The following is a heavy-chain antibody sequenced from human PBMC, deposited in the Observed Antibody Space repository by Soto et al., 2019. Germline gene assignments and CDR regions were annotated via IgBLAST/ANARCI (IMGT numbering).Heavy chain of an antibody. D-gene: IGHD6-19*01. V-gene: IGHV3-7*02. CDR3: AGSPGIAVADY. J-gene: IGHJ4*02. Sequence: GGSLRLSCAASGFTFSSYWMSWVRQAPGKGLEWVANIKPDGSEKWYVDSVKGRFTISRDNAKNSLYLQMNSLRAEDTAVYYCAGSPGIAVADYWGQGTLVTVSS. CDR2: IKPDGSEK. CDR1: GFTFSSYW.